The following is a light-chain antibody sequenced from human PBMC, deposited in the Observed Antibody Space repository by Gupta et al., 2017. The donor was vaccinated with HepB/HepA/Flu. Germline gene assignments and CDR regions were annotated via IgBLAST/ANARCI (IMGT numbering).Light chain of an antibody. J-gene: IGLJ3*02. CDR1: SGSIARND. V-gene: IGLV6-57*03. Sequence: NFLLTQPHSVSESPGKTVTISCTRDSGSIARNDLLRYQQRPGSAPTTIVYENNQTPNTIPTRFASSIDTSYTSAFLIISDVQPDDEAYYYCHSYLNSDYMVFGGGTKLTVL. CDR3: HSYLNSDYMV. CDR2: ENN.